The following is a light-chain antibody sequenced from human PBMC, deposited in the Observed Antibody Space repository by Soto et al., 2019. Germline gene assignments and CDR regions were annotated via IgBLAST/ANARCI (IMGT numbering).Light chain of an antibody. Sequence: QSVLTQPPSMSAAPGQKVTISCSGRSSNIGNKYVSWYQQLPGTAPKLLIYDNNKRPSGIPDRFSGSKSGTSATPGITGLQTGEEGGYDCGTWDSSLTSNWVFGGGTKLTV. J-gene: IGLJ3*02. CDR3: GTWDSSLTSNWV. CDR2: DNN. V-gene: IGLV1-51*01. CDR1: SSNIGNKY.